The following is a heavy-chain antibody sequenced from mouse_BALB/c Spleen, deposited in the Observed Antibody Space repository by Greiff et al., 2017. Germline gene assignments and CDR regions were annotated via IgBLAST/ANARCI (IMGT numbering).Heavy chain of an antibody. Sequence: VKLVESGPELVKPGASVRISCKASGYTFTSYYIHWVKQRPGQGLEWIGWIYPGNVNTKYNEKFKGKATLTADKSSSTAYMQLSSLTSEDSAVYFCAREPGAGFDYWGQGTTLTVSS. CDR1: GYTFTSYY. CDR3: AREPGAGFDY. CDR2: IYPGNVNT. J-gene: IGHJ2*01. V-gene: IGHV1S56*01.